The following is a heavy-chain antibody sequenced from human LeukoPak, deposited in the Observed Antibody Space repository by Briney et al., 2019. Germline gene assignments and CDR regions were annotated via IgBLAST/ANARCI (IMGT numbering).Heavy chain of an antibody. CDR2: MNPNSGNT. D-gene: IGHD6-13*01. CDR1: GYTFTSYD. CDR3: ARGGKLVRGNYYYYGMDV. Sequence: ASVKVSCKASGYTFTSYDINWVRQATGQGLEWMGWMNPNSGNTGYAQKFQGRVTMTRNISISTAYMELSSLRSEDTAVYYCARGGKLVRGNYYYYGMDVWGQGTTVTVSS. V-gene: IGHV1-8*01. J-gene: IGHJ6*02.